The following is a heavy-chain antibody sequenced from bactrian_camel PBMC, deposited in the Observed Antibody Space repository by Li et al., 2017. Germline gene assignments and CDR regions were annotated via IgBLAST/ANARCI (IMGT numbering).Heavy chain of an antibody. Sequence: HVQLVESGGGSVQAGGSLRLSCAASGRTYSKWCMGWFRQISGKEREGLATIDSRGITAYADSVKGRFTISQNKAKNTVYLQMNNLQTEDTATYSCAEGRGSRGEHCYSLNYWGQGTQVTVSS. CDR2: IDSRGIT. CDR1: GRTYSKWC. CDR3: AEGRGSRGEHCYSLNY. D-gene: IGHD6*01. J-gene: IGHJ4*01. V-gene: IGHV3S53*01.